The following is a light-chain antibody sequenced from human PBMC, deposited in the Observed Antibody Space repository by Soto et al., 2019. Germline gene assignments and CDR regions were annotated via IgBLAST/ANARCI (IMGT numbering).Light chain of an antibody. CDR3: AAWDDSLNVSYV. V-gene: IGLV1-44*01. CDR2: SNN. CDR1: RSNIGSNT. Sequence: QSVLTQPPSTSGTPGQRVTISCSGSRSNIGSNTVTWYQQLPGTAPKLLIYSNNQRPSGVPDRFSGSKSGTSASLAISGLQSEDEADYYCAAWDDSLNVSYVFGTANKVTV. J-gene: IGLJ1*01.